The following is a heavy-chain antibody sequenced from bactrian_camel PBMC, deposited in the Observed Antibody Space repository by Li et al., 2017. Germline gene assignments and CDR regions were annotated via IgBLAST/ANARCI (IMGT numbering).Heavy chain of an antibody. CDR3: VRDLGTTGWYFDN. J-gene: IGHJ4*01. V-gene: IGHV3S40*01. CDR2: INSGSSTT. Sequence: DVQLVESGGGLVQPGGSLRLSCAASGFTFGTYDMNWVRQAPGKGLEWVSAINSGSSTTYYTDSVKGRFTVSAYDATNTLYLQMNSLKPEDTAVYYCVRDLGTTGWYFDNWGQGTQVTVS. CDR1: GFTFGTYD. D-gene: IGHD5*01.